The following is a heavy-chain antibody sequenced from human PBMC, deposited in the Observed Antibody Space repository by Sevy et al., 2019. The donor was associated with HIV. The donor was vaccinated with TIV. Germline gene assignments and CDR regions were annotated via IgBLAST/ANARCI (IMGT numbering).Heavy chain of an antibody. CDR2: ISGSGGFT. CDR3: AKDPLNIAARFDY. Sequence: GGSLRLSCAASGFIFSGSAMSWVRQAPGKGLEWVASISGSGGFTYYAHSVKGRFTISRDNFKNTVDLEMKSLRAEDTAVYYCAKDPLNIAARFDYWGQGTLVTVSS. V-gene: IGHV3-23*01. CDR1: GFIFSGSA. D-gene: IGHD6-6*01. J-gene: IGHJ4*02.